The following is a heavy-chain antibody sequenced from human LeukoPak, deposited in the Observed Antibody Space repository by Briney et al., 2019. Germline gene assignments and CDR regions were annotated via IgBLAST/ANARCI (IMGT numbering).Heavy chain of an antibody. CDR1: GFTFSSYA. CDR3: VKQTAMVGGYSHY. D-gene: IGHD2-15*01. V-gene: IGHV3-23*01. J-gene: IGHJ1*01. Sequence: GGSLRHSCAASGFTFSSYAMSWVRQAPGKGLEWVSGITDSGTTYYADSVKGRFTISRDDSKNTLYLQMNSLKADDTALYYCVKQTAMVGGYSHYWGQGTLVTVSS. CDR2: ITDSGTT.